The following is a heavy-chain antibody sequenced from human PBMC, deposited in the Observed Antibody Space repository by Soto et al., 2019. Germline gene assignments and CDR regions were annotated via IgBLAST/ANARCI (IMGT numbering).Heavy chain of an antibody. CDR2: ISSSSSYI. CDR1: GFTFSSYS. CDR3: ARGGYDFWSGYYTGPYDAFDI. J-gene: IGHJ3*02. V-gene: IGHV3-21*01. Sequence: EVQLVESGGGLVKPGGSLRLSCAASGFTFSSYSMNWVRQAPGKGLEWVSSISSSSSYIYYADSVKGRFTISRDNAKNSLYLQMNSLRADDTAVYYCARGGYDFWSGYYTGPYDAFDIWGQGTMVTVSS. D-gene: IGHD3-3*01.